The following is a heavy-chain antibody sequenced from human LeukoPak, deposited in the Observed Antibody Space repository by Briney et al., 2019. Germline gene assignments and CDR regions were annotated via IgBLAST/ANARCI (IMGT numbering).Heavy chain of an antibody. J-gene: IGHJ4*02. Sequence: GGSPRLSCAASGFTFDDYAMHWVRQAPGKGLEWVSGISWNSGRKDYADSVKGRFTISRDNAKNSLYLQMNSLRVEDTALYYCAKCLSTSCQGAFDYWGQGTLVTVSS. CDR1: GFTFDDYA. D-gene: IGHD2-2*01. CDR2: ISWNSGRK. V-gene: IGHV3-9*01. CDR3: AKCLSTSCQGAFDY.